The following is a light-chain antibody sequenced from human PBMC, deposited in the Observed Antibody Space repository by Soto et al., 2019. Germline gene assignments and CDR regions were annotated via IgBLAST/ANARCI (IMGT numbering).Light chain of an antibody. CDR1: QGISSY. Sequence: DIQLTQSPSFLSASVGDRVTITCRASQGISSYLAWYQQKPGKAPKLLIYAASTLQSGVPSRFSGSGSGTEFTPTISSLQPEDFATYYCQQINSYPPYTFGQGTKLEIK. V-gene: IGKV1-9*01. CDR3: QQINSYPPYT. J-gene: IGKJ2*01. CDR2: AAS.